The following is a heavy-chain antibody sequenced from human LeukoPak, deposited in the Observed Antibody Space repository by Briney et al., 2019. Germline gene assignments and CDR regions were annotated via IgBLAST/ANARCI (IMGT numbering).Heavy chain of an antibody. V-gene: IGHV3-23*01. Sequence: GGSLRLSCAASGFTYSSYAMSWVRQAPGKGLEWVSAISGSGGSTYYADSVKGRFTISRDNAKNSLYLQMNSLRAEDTAVYYCARESGGYSYGFDYWGQGTLVTVSS. J-gene: IGHJ4*02. CDR3: ARESGGYSYGFDY. CDR2: ISGSGGST. D-gene: IGHD5-18*01. CDR1: GFTYSSYA.